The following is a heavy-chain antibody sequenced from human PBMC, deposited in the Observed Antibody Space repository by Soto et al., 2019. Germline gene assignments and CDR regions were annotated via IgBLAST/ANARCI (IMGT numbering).Heavy chain of an antibody. Sequence: GESLKISCKGSGYSFTSYWISWVRQMPGKGLEWMGRIDPSDSYTNYSPSFQGHVTISADKSISTAYLQWSILKASDTAMYYCARQYYYDSSCYYSTSDAFDIWGQGTMVTVSS. CDR3: ARQYYYDSSCYYSTSDAFDI. CDR2: IDPSDSYT. J-gene: IGHJ3*02. CDR1: GYSFTSYW. V-gene: IGHV5-10-1*01. D-gene: IGHD3-22*01.